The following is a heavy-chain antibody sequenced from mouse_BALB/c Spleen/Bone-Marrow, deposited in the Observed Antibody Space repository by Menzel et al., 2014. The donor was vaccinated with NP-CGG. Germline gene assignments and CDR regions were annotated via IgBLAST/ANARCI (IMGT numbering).Heavy chain of an antibody. CDR3: ARLGRDY. D-gene: IGHD4-1*01. CDR2: IYPYNGGT. V-gene: IGHV1S29*02. CDR1: GYTFTDYN. J-gene: IGHJ2*01. Sequence: VQLQQSGPELVKPGASVKISCKASGYTFTDYNMHWVKQSHGKSLEWIGYIYPYNGGTGYNQKFKSKATLTVDNSSSTAYMELRSLASEDSAVYYCARLGRDYWGQGTTLTVSS.